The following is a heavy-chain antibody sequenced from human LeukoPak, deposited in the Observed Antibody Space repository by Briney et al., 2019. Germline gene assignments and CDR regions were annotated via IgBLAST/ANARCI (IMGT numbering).Heavy chain of an antibody. Sequence: SSETLSLTCTVSGGTISNYHWSWIRQPPGKGLGWIGYIYYRGSTKYNTSLASRVTISVDMSKNKFSLKLNSVAAADTAVYYCVRVQADAHSDIWGQGTMVTVSS. V-gene: IGHV4-59*01. CDR1: GGTISNYH. CDR2: IYYRGST. J-gene: IGHJ3*02. CDR3: VRVQADAHSDI. D-gene: IGHD2-2*01.